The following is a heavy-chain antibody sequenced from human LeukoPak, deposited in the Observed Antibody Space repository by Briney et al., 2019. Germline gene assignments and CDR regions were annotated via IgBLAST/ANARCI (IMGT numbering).Heavy chain of an antibody. CDR1: GGSFSGYY. CDR2: INPSGIT. V-gene: IGHV4-34*01. Sequence: SETLSLTCAVYGGSFSGYYWSWIRQAPGKGLEWIGEINPSGITNYNPSLKSRVIISIDTSKNQFSLKLASVTVADTAVYYCARLQFCSSTSCYYPFDPWGQGTLVTVSS. J-gene: IGHJ5*02. CDR3: ARLQFCSSTSCYYPFDP. D-gene: IGHD2-2*01.